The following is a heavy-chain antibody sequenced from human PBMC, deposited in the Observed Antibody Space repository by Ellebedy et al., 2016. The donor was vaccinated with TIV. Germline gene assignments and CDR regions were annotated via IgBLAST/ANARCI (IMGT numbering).Heavy chain of an antibody. CDR1: GFTVSNTY. V-gene: IGHV3-53*01. CDR2: IYSCGNT. J-gene: IGHJ4*02. CDR3: ASSPSQGY. Sequence: GESLKISCAASGFTVSNTYMSWVRQAPGKGLQWVSVIYSCGNTFYAEFVKCRFTISRDSSQNTLYLQMDSLRAEDTAVYYSASSPSQGYWGQGTLVTVSS.